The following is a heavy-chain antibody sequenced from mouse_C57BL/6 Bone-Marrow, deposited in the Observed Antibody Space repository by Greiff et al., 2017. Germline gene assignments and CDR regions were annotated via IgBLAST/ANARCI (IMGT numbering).Heavy chain of an antibody. D-gene: IGHD2-3*01. V-gene: IGHV14-4*01. CDR2: IDPENGDT. J-gene: IGHJ2*01. CDR1: GFNIKDDY. CDR3: TTWVLPNYFDY. Sequence: VQLKQSGAELVRPGASVKLSCTASGFNIKDDYMHWVKQRPEQGLEWIGWIDPENGDTEYASKFQGKATITADTSSNTAYLQLSSLTSADTAVYYFTTWVLPNYFDYWGQGTTLTVSS.